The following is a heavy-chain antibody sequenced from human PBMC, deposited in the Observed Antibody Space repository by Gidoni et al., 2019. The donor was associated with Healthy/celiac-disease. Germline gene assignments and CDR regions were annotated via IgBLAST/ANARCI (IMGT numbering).Heavy chain of an antibody. D-gene: IGHD1-26*01. CDR1: GGSISSGSYY. Sequence: QVQLQESGPGLVKPSQTLSLTCTVSGGSISSGSYYWSWIRQPAGKGLEWIGRIYTSGSTNYNPSLKSRVTISVDTSKNQFSLKLSSVTAADTAVYYCARGAGAKVGAFDIWGQGTMVTVSS. J-gene: IGHJ3*02. V-gene: IGHV4-61*02. CDR2: IYTSGST. CDR3: ARGAGAKVGAFDI.